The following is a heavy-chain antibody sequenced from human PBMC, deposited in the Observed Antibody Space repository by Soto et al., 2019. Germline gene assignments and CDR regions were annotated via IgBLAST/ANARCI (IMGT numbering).Heavy chain of an antibody. CDR3: AKAPTTVTTHVAFDI. D-gene: IGHD4-17*01. CDR2: ISWNSGSI. CDR1: GFTFDDYA. J-gene: IGHJ3*02. V-gene: IGHV3-9*01. Sequence: DVQLVESGGGLVQPGRSLRLSCAASGFTFDDYAMHWVRQAPGKGLEWVSGISWNSGSIGYADSVKGRFTISRDNAKNSLYLQMNSLRAEDTALYYCAKAPTTVTTHVAFDIWGQGTMVTVSS.